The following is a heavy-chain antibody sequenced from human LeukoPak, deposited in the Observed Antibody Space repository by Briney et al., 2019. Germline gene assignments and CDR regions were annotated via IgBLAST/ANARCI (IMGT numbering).Heavy chain of an antibody. D-gene: IGHD3-10*01. Sequence: GGSLRLSCAASGFSFSTYWMHWVRQAPGMGLVWVSRINSDGSGTSYADSVKGRFTISRDNAKNTLYLQMNSLRAEDTAVYYCARIGPSGSGSYFFLDPWGQGTLVTVSS. CDR3: ARIGPSGSGSYFFLDP. CDR2: INSDGSGT. CDR1: GFSFSTYW. V-gene: IGHV3-74*01. J-gene: IGHJ5*02.